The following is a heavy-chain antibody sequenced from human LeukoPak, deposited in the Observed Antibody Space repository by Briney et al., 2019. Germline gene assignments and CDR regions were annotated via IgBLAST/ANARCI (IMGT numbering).Heavy chain of an antibody. CDR3: ARDKNYYDSSHYFDY. Sequence: ASVKVSCTASGYTFTSYGISWVRQAPGQGLEWMGWISAYNGNTNYAQKLQGRVTMTTDTSTSTAYMELRSLRSDDTAVYYCARDKNYYDSSHYFDYWGQGTLVTVSS. D-gene: IGHD3-22*01. CDR1: GYTFTSYG. CDR2: ISAYNGNT. V-gene: IGHV1-18*01. J-gene: IGHJ4*02.